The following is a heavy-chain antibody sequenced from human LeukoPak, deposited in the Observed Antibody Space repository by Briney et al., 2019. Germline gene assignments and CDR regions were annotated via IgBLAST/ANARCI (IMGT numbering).Heavy chain of an antibody. D-gene: IGHD3-10*01. CDR1: GFTFSSYA. CDR3: AKSRGSGSYYYYNGMDV. Sequence: GGPLRLPCAASGFTFSSYAMIGLPQAPGKAREGVSAFSGSGGSTYYADYVKGRFTISRDNSKNTLYLQMNSLRGEDTAVYYCAKSRGSGSYYYYNGMDVWGQGTTVTVSS. V-gene: IGHV3-23*01. CDR2: FSGSGGST. J-gene: IGHJ6*02.